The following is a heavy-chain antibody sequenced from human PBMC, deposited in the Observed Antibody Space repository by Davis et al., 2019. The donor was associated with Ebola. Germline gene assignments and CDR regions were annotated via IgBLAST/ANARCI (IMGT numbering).Heavy chain of an antibody. CDR1: GYTFTGYY. D-gene: IGHD3-10*01. CDR3: ARDENYYGSGSYHPDY. Sequence: ASVKVSCKASGYTFTGYYMHWVRQAPGQGLEWMGWISAYNGNTNYAQKLQGRVTMTTDTSTSTAYMELRSLRSDDTAVYYCARDENYYGSGSYHPDYWGQGTLVTVSS. V-gene: IGHV1-18*04. J-gene: IGHJ4*02. CDR2: ISAYNGNT.